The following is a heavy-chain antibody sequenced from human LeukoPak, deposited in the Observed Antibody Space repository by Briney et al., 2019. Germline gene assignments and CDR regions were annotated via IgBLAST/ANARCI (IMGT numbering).Heavy chain of an antibody. Sequence: SETLSLTCTVSGVSMSSYYWSWIRQPPGKGLEWIGYLYHSGSANYNPSLKSRVTISVDTSKNQFSLKLTSVTAADTAVYYCARGPYGSGSYYWGQGTLVTVSS. J-gene: IGHJ4*02. D-gene: IGHD3-10*01. CDR1: GVSMSSYY. V-gene: IGHV4-59*08. CDR2: LYHSGSA. CDR3: ARGPYGSGSYY.